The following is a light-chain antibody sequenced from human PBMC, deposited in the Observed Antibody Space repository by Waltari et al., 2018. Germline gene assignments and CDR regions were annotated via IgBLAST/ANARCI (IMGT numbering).Light chain of an antibody. J-gene: IGKJ5*01. V-gene: IGKV3-15*01. CDR1: QSVSSN. Sequence: EIVMTQSPATLSVSPGERATLSCRASQSVSSNLAWYQQKPGQAPRLLTYGASTRATGIPARFSGSGSGTEFTLTISSLQSEDFALYYCQQYNNWATFGQGTRLEIK. CDR2: GAS. CDR3: QQYNNWAT.